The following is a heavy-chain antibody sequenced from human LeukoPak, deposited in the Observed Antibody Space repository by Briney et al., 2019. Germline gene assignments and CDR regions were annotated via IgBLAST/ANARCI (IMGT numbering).Heavy chain of an antibody. CDR1: GGSISSYY. Sequence: SETLSLTCTVSGGSISSYYWSWIRQPAGKGLEWIGRIYTSGSTNHNPSLKSRVTMSVDTSKNQFSLKLSSVTAADTAVYYCARGKGASLWSYFDYWGQGTLVTVSS. CDR2: IYTSGST. V-gene: IGHV4-4*07. D-gene: IGHD1-26*01. CDR3: ARGKGASLWSYFDY. J-gene: IGHJ4*02.